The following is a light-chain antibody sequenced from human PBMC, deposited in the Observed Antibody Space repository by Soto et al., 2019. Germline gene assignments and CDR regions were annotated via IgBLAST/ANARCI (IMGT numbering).Light chain of an antibody. CDR3: VLYMGSGIQ. Sequence: QTVVTQEPSFSVSPGGTVTLTCGFSSRSVSTSYYPSRYQQTPGQAPRTLIYSTNTRSSGVPDRFSGSILGNKAALTITGAQADDESDYYCVLYMGSGIQFGGGTKLTVL. V-gene: IGLV8-61*01. J-gene: IGLJ2*01. CDR2: STN. CDR1: SRSVSTSYY.